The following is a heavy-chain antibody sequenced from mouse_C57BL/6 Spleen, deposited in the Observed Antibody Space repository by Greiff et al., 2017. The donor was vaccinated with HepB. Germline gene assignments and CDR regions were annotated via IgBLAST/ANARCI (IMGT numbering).Heavy chain of an antibody. J-gene: IGHJ4*01. CDR3: ARGNYDAMHY. Sequence: VQLQQSGPELVKPGASVKISCKASGYTFTDYYMNWVKQSHGKSLEWIGDINPNNGGTSYNQKFKGKATLTVDKSSSTAYMELRSLTSEDSAVYYCARGNYDAMHYWGQGTSVTVSS. V-gene: IGHV1-26*01. CDR1: GYTFTDYY. CDR2: INPNNGGT.